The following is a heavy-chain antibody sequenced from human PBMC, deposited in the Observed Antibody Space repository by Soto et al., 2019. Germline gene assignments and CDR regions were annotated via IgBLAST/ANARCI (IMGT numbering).Heavy chain of an antibody. Sequence: QVQLQESGPGLVKPSGTLSLTCAVSGGSISSTHWWSWVRQPPGKGLQWIGEIYHGGSTNYNPSLKSRVTLSADKSKNQFSLKLSSVTAADTAVYYCARGRTGPTLGWYFDLWARGTLVTVSS. V-gene: IGHV4-4*02. CDR3: ARGRTGPTLGWYFDL. CDR1: GGSISSTHW. D-gene: IGHD3-16*01. CDR2: IYHGGST. J-gene: IGHJ2*01.